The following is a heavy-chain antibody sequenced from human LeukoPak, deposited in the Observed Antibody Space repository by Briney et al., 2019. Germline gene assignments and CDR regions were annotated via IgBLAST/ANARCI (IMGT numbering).Heavy chain of an antibody. CDR1: GFTFSSYW. J-gene: IGHJ4*02. D-gene: IGHD3-22*01. Sequence: RSGGSLRLSCAACGFTFSSYWMSWVRQAPGKGLEWVANIKQDGSEKYYVDSVKGRFTISRDNAKNSLYLQMNSLRAEDTAVYYCAREETYYYDSSGYYYGYWGQGTLVTVSS. CDR3: AREETYYYDSSGYYYGY. CDR2: IKQDGSEK. V-gene: IGHV3-7*01.